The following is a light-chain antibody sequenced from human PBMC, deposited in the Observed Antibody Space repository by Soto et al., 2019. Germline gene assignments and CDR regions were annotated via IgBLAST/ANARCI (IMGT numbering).Light chain of an antibody. CDR2: EVT. V-gene: IGLV2-23*02. CDR3: CPDAGSSTYV. J-gene: IGLJ1*01. Sequence: QSVLTQPASVSGSPGQSVTISCTRTSSDVGSFNFVSWYQQHPGKAPKVVIYEVTKRPSGVSNRFSGSKSGNTASLTIYGLQADDEADYYCCPDAGSSTYVFGTGTQLTVL. CDR1: SSDVGSFNF.